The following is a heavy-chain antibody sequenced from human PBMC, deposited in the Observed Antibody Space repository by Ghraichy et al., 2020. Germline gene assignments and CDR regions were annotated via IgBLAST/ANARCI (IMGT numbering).Heavy chain of an antibody. D-gene: IGHD3-22*01. CDR1: GGSFSGYY. CDR3: ARVVSIRSYDSAI. CDR2: INHSGST. V-gene: IGHV4-34*01. Sequence: SETLSLTCAVYGGSFSGYYWSWIRQPPGKGLEWIGEINHSGSTNYNPSPKSRVTISVDTSKNQFSLKLSSVTAADTAVYYCARVVSIRSYDSAIWGQGTMVTVSS. J-gene: IGHJ3*02.